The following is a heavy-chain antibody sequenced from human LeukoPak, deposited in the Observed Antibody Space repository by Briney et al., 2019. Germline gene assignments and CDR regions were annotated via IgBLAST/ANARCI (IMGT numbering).Heavy chain of an antibody. D-gene: IGHD6-13*01. J-gene: IGHJ4*02. CDR3: ARRGVGSSSWYIPGSFDY. Sequence: ASVKVSCKASGYTFTGYYMHWVRQAPGQGLEWMGWINPNSGGTNYAQKFQGRVTMTRDTSISTAYMELSRLRSDDTAVYYCARRGVGSSSWYIPGSFDYWGQGTLVTVSS. CDR2: INPNSGGT. V-gene: IGHV1-2*02. CDR1: GYTFTGYY.